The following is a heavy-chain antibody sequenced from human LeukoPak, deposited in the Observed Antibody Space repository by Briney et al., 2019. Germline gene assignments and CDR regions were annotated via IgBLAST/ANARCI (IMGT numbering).Heavy chain of an antibody. CDR1: GFTFNNYA. CDR2: ISGNGGNT. D-gene: IGHD1-1*01. V-gene: IGHV3-43*02. CDR3: AKDADRTTGTNDAFDI. J-gene: IGHJ3*02. Sequence: GGSLRLSCAASGFTFNNYAMHWVRQAPGKGLEWVSLISGNGGNTYYAESVKGRFTISRDNSKNSQYPQMNSLRTEDTALYYCAKDADRTTGTNDAFDIWGQGTMVTVSS.